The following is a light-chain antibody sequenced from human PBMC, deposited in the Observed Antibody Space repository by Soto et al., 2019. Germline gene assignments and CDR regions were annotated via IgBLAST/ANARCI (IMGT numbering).Light chain of an antibody. CDR2: GAS. CDR3: QQYGSSPNT. J-gene: IGKJ2*01. Sequence: EIVLTQSPGTLSLSPGKRATLSCRASQSVSSSYLAWYQQKLGQAPRLLIYGASSRATGIPDRFSGSGSGTDFTLTISRLEPEDFAVYYCQQYGSSPNTFGQGTKLEIK. V-gene: IGKV3-20*01. CDR1: QSVSSSY.